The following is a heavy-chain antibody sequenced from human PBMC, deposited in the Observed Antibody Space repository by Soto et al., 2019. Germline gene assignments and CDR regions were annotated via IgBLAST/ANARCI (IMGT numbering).Heavy chain of an antibody. J-gene: IGHJ5*02. CDR1: GGTFSSYT. Sequence: QVQLVHSGAEVKKPGSSVKVSCKASGGTFSSYTISWVRQAPGQGLEWMGRIIPILGIANYAQKFQGRVTITADKSTSTAYMELSSLRSEDTAVYYCARRAMVRGVQYNWFDPWGQGTLVTVSS. D-gene: IGHD3-10*01. CDR3: ARRAMVRGVQYNWFDP. CDR2: IIPILGIA. V-gene: IGHV1-69*02.